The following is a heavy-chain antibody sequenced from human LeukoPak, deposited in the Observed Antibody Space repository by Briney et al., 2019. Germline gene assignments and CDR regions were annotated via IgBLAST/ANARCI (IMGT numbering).Heavy chain of an antibody. V-gene: IGHV4-34*01. CDR1: GGSFSGYY. D-gene: IGHD3-10*01. Sequence: PSETLSLTCAVYGGSFSGYYWSWIRQPPGKGLEWIGEINHSGSTNYNPSLKSRVTISVDTSKNQFSLKLSSVTAADTAVYYCARHVLLWFGELLPLYFDYWGQGTLVTVSS. CDR2: INHSGST. CDR3: ARHVLLWFGELLPLYFDY. J-gene: IGHJ4*02.